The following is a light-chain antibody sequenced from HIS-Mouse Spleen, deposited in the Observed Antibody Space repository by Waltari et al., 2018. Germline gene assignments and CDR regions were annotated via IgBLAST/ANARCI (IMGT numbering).Light chain of an antibody. V-gene: IGLV2-8*01. CDR1: SIDAGGYNY. CDR3: SSYAGSNNYV. CDR2: EVS. J-gene: IGLJ1*01. Sequence: QSALTQPPSASGSPGQSVTISCTGTSIDAGGYNYVSWYQQHPGKAPKLMIYEVSKRPSGVPDRFSGSKSGNTASLTVSGLQAEDEADYYCSSYAGSNNYVFGTGTKVTVL.